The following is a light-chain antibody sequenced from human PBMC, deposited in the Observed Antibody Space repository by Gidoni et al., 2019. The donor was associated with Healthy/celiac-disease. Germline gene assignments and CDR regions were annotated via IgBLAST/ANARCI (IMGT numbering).Light chain of an antibody. CDR1: QSISSY. Sequence: DIQMTQSPSSLSASVGDRVIITCRASQSISSYLNWYQQKPGKAPKLLIYAASSLQSGVPSRFSGSGSGTDFTLTISSLQPEEFATYYCQQSYSTPESTFGQGTKLEIK. J-gene: IGKJ2*02. V-gene: IGKV1-39*01. CDR2: AAS. CDR3: QQSYSTPEST.